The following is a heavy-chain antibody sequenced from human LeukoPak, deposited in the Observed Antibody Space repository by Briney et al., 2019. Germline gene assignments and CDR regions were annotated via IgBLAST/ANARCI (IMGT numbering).Heavy chain of an antibody. J-gene: IGHJ4*02. CDR2: IYHSGGT. V-gene: IGHV4-4*02. CDR3: ARVSPHYYGSVSYYFDY. CDR1: GGSISSSNW. Sequence: SETLSLTCAVSGGSISSSNWWSWVRQPPGKGLEWIGEIYHSGGTNYNPSLKSRVTISVDKSKNQFSLKLSSVTAADTAVYYCARVSPHYYGSVSYYFDYWGQGTLVTVSS. D-gene: IGHD3-10*01.